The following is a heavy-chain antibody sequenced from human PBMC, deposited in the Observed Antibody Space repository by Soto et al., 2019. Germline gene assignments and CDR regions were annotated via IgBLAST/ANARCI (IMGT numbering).Heavy chain of an antibody. Sequence: QVQLVQSGAEVKKPGASVKVSCKASGYTFTTYGISWVRQAPGQGLEWMGWINSYNGYTNYAQKIQDRLTLTVDTSTSTAYMDLRSLRSDDTAVYYCARLFCGADNCYGWFDPWGHGSLVTVSS. D-gene: IGHD2-21*01. CDR3: ARLFCGADNCYGWFDP. J-gene: IGHJ5*02. V-gene: IGHV1-18*01. CDR2: INSYNGYT. CDR1: GYTFTTYG.